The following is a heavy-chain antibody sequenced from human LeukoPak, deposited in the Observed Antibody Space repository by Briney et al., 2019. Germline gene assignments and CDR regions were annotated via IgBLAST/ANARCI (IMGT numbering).Heavy chain of an antibody. CDR1: GYTFNGYY. V-gene: IGHV1-2*02. CDR2: INPNSGGT. J-gene: IGHJ4*02. CDR3: AREDYLGYFDY. D-gene: IGHD4-11*01. Sequence: ASVKVSCKASGYTFNGYYMHWVRQAPGQGLEWMGWINPNSGGTNYAQRFQGRVTMTRDTSISTAYMELSRLRSDDTAVYYCAREDYLGYFDYWGQGTLVTVSS.